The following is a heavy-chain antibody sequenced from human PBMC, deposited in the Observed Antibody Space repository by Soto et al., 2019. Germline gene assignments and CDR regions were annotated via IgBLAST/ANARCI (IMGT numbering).Heavy chain of an antibody. CDR1: GFTVSRTY. CDR2: IYSGGGPT. J-gene: IGHJ4*02. D-gene: IGHD6-19*01. V-gene: IGHV3-66*01. CDR3: ARWAVGYGGLDY. Sequence: EVQLVESGGGLVQPGGSLRLSCAASGFTVSRTYMSWVRQAPGKGLEWVSVIYSGGGPTYYADSVKGRFTISRDNSKNTVYLQMNSLRSEDTAVYYCARWAVGYGGLDYWGQGTLVTVSS.